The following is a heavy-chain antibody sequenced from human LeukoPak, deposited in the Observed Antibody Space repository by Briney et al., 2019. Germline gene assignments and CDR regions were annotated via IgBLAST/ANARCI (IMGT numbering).Heavy chain of an antibody. CDR2: IIPIFGTA. CDR1: GGTFSSYA. Sequence: SVKVSCKASGGTFSSYAISWVRQAPGQGLEWMGGIIPIFGTANYAQKFQGRVAITTDESTSTAYMELSSLRSEDTAVYYCAGGSYYYGSDPTALLDKYYFDYWGQGTLVTVSS. CDR3: AGGSYYYGSDPTALLDKYYFDY. V-gene: IGHV1-69*05. J-gene: IGHJ4*02. D-gene: IGHD3-10*01.